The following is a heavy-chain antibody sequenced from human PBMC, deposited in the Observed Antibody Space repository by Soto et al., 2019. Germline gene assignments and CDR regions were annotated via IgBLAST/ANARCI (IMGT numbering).Heavy chain of an antibody. CDR2: ISGSGGDHT. V-gene: IGHV3-23*01. Sequence: EVQLLESGGDLVQPGGSLRLSCAASGFTFGTYAMAWVRQAPGKGLEWVSAISGSGGDHTYYADSVKGRFTISRDNSKNTLYLQMNSLRAEDTAVYYCAKKFGCSDSRGYYPGAFDYWGQGTLVTVSS. CDR1: GFTFGTYA. D-gene: IGHD3-22*01. CDR3: AKKFGCSDSRGYYPGAFDY. J-gene: IGHJ4*02.